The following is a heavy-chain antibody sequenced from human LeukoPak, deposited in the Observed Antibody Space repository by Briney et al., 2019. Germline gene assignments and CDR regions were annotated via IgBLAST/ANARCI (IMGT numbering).Heavy chain of an antibody. CDR3: ARQGAAAAGHFDY. J-gene: IGHJ4*02. CDR2: IYPGDSDT. D-gene: IGHD6-13*01. CDR1: YW. Sequence: YWSWIRQPPGKGLEWIGYIYPGDSDTRYSPSFQGQVTISADKSISTAYLQWSSLKASDTAMYYCARQGAAAAGHFDYWGQGTLVTVSS. V-gene: IGHV5-51*01.